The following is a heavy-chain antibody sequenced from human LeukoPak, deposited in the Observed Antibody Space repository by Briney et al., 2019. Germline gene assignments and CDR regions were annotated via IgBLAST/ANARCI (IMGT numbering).Heavy chain of an antibody. V-gene: IGHV3-33*06. CDR3: AKDRGHGDYFDY. CDR1: GFTFSSYG. J-gene: IGHJ4*02. Sequence: GGSLRLSCAASGFTFSSYGMHWVRQAPGKGLEWVAVIWYDGSNKYYADSVKGRFTISRDNSKNTLYLQMNSLRAEDTAVYYCAKDRGHGDYFDYWGQGTLVTVSS. CDR2: IWYDGSNK. D-gene: IGHD3-10*01.